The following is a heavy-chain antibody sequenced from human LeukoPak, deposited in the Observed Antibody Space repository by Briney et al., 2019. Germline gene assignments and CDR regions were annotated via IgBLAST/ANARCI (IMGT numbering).Heavy chain of an antibody. Sequence: GGSLRLSCVASGFTFENYWMSWVRQAPGKGLEWVSGISWNSGSIGYADSVKGRFTISRDNAKNSLYLQMNSLRAEDTALYYYAKDDSSGYYTGFDYWGQGTLVTVSS. V-gene: IGHV3-9*01. D-gene: IGHD3-22*01. CDR1: GFTFENYW. CDR3: AKDDSSGYYTGFDY. CDR2: ISWNSGSI. J-gene: IGHJ4*02.